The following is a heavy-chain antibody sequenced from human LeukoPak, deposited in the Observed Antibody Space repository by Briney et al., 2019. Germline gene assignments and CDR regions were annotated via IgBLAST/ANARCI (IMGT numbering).Heavy chain of an antibody. CDR3: ATYYYGSWDAFDI. J-gene: IGHJ3*02. Sequence: GGSLRLSCAASGFTVSSNYMSWVRQAPGKGLEWVSVIYSGGSTYYADSVKGRFTISRDNSKNTLYLQMNSLRAEDTAVYYCATYYYGSWDAFDIWGQGTMVTVSS. CDR2: IYSGGST. D-gene: IGHD3-10*01. V-gene: IGHV3-53*01. CDR1: GFTVSSNY.